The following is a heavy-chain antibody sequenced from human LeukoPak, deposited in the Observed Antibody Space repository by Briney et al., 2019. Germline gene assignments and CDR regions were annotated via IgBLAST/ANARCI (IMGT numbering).Heavy chain of an antibody. V-gene: IGHV1-8*01. CDR2: MNPNSGNT. J-gene: IGHJ6*03. Sequence: EASVKVSCKASGYTFTSYDINWVRQATGQGLEWMGWMNPNSGNTGYAQKFQGRVTITRKTSISTAYMELSSLRSEDTAVYYCARGIAVGYYYYYYYMDVWGKGTTVTISS. CDR1: GYTFTSYD. CDR3: ARGIAVGYYYYYYYMDV. D-gene: IGHD6-19*01.